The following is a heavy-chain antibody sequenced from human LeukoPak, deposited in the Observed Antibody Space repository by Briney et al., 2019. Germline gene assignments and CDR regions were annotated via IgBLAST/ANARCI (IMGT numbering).Heavy chain of an antibody. Sequence: PGGSLRLSCAASGFTFTAYSMNWVRQAPGKGLEWVSHITSSSAERYYTHSVKGRFTISRDNAKNSLYLQMNSLRAEDTAVYYCMRDGGTAAAGTHHFDYWGRGILVTVSS. CDR1: GFTFTAYS. D-gene: IGHD6-13*01. V-gene: IGHV3-21*05. CDR2: ITSSSAER. J-gene: IGHJ4*02. CDR3: MRDGGTAAAGTHHFDY.